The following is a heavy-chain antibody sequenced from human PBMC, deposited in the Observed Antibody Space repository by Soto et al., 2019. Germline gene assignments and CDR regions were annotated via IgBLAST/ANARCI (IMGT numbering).Heavy chain of an antibody. J-gene: IGHJ4*02. CDR3: ARRLLRFLEWSDDDY. CDR2: IYYSGST. CDR1: GGSISSSSYY. V-gene: IGHV4-39*01. Sequence: SETLSLTCTVSGGSISSSSYYWGWIRQPPGKGLEWIGSIYYSGSTYYNPSLKSRVTISVDTSKNQFSLKLSSVTAADTAVYYCARRLLRFLEWSDDDYWGQGTLVTVSS. D-gene: IGHD3-3*01.